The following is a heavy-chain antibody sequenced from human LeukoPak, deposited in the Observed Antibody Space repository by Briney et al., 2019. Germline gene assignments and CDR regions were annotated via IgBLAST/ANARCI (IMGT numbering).Heavy chain of an antibody. J-gene: IGHJ4*02. D-gene: IGHD3-22*01. CDR2: ISSSSYI. CDR3: AKDSYYYDSSGYYAFDY. CDR1: GFTFSRYS. Sequence: KSGGSLRLSCAASGFTFSRYSMNWVRQAPGKGLEWVSSISSSSYIYYADSVKGRFTISRDNSKNTLYLQMNSLRAEDTAVYYCAKDSYYYDSSGYYAFDYWGQGTLVTVSS. V-gene: IGHV3-21*04.